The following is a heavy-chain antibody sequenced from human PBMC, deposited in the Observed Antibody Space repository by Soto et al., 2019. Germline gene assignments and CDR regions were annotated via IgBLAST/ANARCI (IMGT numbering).Heavy chain of an antibody. V-gene: IGHV4-34*01. CDR2: INHSGST. J-gene: IGHJ3*01. CDR1: GGSFSGYI. Sequence: SETLSLTCDVYGGSFSGYILTWIRQPPGKGLEWIGEINHSGSTNYNPSLKSRVTISVDTSKNQFSLKLSSVTAADTAVYYCARGKWFGEFGNWGQGTMVTVSS. D-gene: IGHD3-10*01. CDR3: ARGKWFGEFGN.